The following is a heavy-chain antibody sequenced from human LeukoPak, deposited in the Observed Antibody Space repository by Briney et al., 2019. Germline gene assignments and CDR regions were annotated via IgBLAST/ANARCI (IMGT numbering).Heavy chain of an antibody. CDR3: AATRVVGALFDY. J-gene: IGHJ4*02. D-gene: IGHD1-26*01. Sequence: ASVKVSRKASGYTFTSYGISWVRQAPGQGLEWMGWISAYNGNTNYAQKLQGRVTMTTDTSTSTAYMELRSLRSDGTAVYYCAATRVVGALFDYWGQGTLVTVSS. CDR1: GYTFTSYG. V-gene: IGHV1-18*01. CDR2: ISAYNGNT.